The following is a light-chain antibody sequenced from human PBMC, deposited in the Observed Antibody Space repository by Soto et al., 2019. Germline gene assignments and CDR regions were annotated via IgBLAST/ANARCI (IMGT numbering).Light chain of an antibody. CDR1: NSNIGDYY. J-gene: IGLJ3*02. V-gene: IGLV1-51*01. CDR2: DND. Sequence: QSALTQPPSVSAAPGQRVTIVCSGNNSNIGDYYVSWYQQLPGTAPRLLIYDNDQRPSGIPDRFSGSKSETSATLGITGLQTGDEANYYCGTWDSSLNLGVFGGGTQLTVL. CDR3: GTWDSSLNLGV.